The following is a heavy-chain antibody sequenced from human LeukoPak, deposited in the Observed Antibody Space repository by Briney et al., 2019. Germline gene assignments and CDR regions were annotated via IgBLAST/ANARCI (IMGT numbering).Heavy chain of an antibody. D-gene: IGHD2-2*01. Sequence: ASVKVSCKASRGTFSSYAISWVRQAPGQGLEWMGGIIPIFGTANYAQKFQGRATITADESTSTAYMELSSLRSEDTAVYYCAREPRRLPLGYCSSTSCYGSYYYGMDVWGQGTTVTVSS. J-gene: IGHJ6*02. CDR2: IIPIFGTA. CDR1: RGTFSSYA. V-gene: IGHV1-69*13. CDR3: AREPRRLPLGYCSSTSCYGSYYYGMDV.